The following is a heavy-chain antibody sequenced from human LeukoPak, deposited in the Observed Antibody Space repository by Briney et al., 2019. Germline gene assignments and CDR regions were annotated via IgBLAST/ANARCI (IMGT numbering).Heavy chain of an antibody. CDR2: ISWNSGSI. D-gene: IGHD6-19*01. CDR1: GFTFDDYA. V-gene: IGHV3-9*01. CDR3: ARGAYSSGWAYFDH. Sequence: GGSLRLSCAASGFTFDDYAMHWVRQAPGKGLEWVSGISWNSGSIGYADSVKGRFTISRDNAKNSLYLHMDSLRAEDTAVYYCARGAYSSGWAYFDHWGQGTLVTVSS. J-gene: IGHJ4*02.